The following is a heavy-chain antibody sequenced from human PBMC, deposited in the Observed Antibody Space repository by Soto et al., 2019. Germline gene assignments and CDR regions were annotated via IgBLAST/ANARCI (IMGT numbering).Heavy chain of an antibody. CDR3: AREDVDTTMVYFDY. J-gene: IGHJ4*02. D-gene: IGHD5-18*01. V-gene: IGHV3-11*06. CDR2: ISSSSTYT. Sequence: QVQLVESGRGLVKPGGSLRLSCAASGFTLSDYYMSWIRQAPGKGLEWVSDISSSSTYTNYADSVKGRFTISRDNAKKSLYLQMNSLRAEDTAVYYCAREDVDTTMVYFDYWGQGTLVTVSS. CDR1: GFTLSDYY.